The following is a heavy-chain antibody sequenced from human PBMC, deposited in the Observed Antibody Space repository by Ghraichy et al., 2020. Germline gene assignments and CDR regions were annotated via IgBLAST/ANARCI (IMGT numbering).Heavy chain of an antibody. V-gene: IGHV4-4*07. CDR1: GGSISSYY. Sequence: SETLSLTCTVSGGSISSYYWSWIRQPAGKGLEWIGRIYTSGSTNYNPSLKSRVTMSVDTSKNQFSLKLSSVTAADTAVYYCARDFIAVAGIGYWFDPWGQGTLVTVSS. D-gene: IGHD6-19*01. CDR2: IYTSGST. J-gene: IGHJ5*02. CDR3: ARDFIAVAGIGYWFDP.